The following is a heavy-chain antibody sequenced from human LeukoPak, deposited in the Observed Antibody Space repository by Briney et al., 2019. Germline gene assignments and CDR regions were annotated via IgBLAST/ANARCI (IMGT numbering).Heavy chain of an antibody. V-gene: IGHV3-48*01. J-gene: IGHJ5*02. Sequence: GRSLRLSCAASGFTFSSYAMHWVRQAPGKGLEWVSYISSSSSTIYYADSVKGRFTISRDNAKNSLYLQMNSLRAEDTAVYYCARDSIAARSRWFDPWGQGTLVTVSS. D-gene: IGHD6-6*01. CDR2: ISSSSSTI. CDR1: GFTFSSYA. CDR3: ARDSIAARSRWFDP.